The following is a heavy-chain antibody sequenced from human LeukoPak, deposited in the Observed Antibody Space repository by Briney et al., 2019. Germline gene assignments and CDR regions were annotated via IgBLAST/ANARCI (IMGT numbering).Heavy chain of an antibody. J-gene: IGHJ4*02. CDR3: AREGVTMVRGSPGHFDY. Sequence: SETLSLTCTVSGGSISSSSYYWGWIRQPPGKGLEWIGSIYYSGSTYYNPSLKSRVAISVDTSRKQFSLNLTSVTAADTAVYFCAREGVTMVRGSPGHFDYWGQGPLVTVSS. V-gene: IGHV4-39*07. CDR2: IYYSGST. D-gene: IGHD3-10*01. CDR1: GGSISSSSYY.